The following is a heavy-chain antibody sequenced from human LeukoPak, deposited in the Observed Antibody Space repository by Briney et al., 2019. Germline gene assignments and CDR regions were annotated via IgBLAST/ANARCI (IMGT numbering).Heavy chain of an antibody. Sequence: GRSLRLSCAASGFTFSSYSMNWVRQAPGKGLEWVSSISSSSSYIYYADSVKGRLTISRDNAKNSLYLQMNSLRAEDTAVYYCAREGSGYDSNWFDPWGQGTLVTVSS. D-gene: IGHD5-12*01. CDR1: GFTFSSYS. CDR3: AREGSGYDSNWFDP. V-gene: IGHV3-21*01. J-gene: IGHJ5*02. CDR2: ISSSSSYI.